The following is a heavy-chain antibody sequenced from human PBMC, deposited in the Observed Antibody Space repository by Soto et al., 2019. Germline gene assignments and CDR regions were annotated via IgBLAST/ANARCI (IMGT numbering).Heavy chain of an antibody. CDR3: ARELPGWNFDN. Sequence: PGGSLRLSCAASGFTFGVYGMHWVRQAPGKGLEWVALISYDGNNKYYADTVKGRFTISRDNSKNTLYLQTNNLRAEDTAVYYWARELPGWNFDNWGQGTMVTVSS. V-gene: IGHV3-30*03. D-gene: IGHD6-19*01. J-gene: IGHJ4*02. CDR2: ISYDGNNK. CDR1: GFTFGVYG.